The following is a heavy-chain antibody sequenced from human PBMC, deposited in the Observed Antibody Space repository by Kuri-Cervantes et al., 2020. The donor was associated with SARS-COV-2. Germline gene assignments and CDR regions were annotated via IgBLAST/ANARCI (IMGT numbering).Heavy chain of an antibody. V-gene: IGHV4-34*01. CDR2: INHSGST. CDR1: GVSFSGYY. CDR3: ARPGGFLDV. D-gene: IGHD4-23*01. J-gene: IGHJ6*04. Sequence: SGTLSLTCAVYGVSFSGYYWNWIRQAPGKGLEWIGEINHSGSTNYNPSLKSRVTISVDTSKNQFHRKLIYVTAADTAVYYCARPGGFLDVWGKGTTVTVSS.